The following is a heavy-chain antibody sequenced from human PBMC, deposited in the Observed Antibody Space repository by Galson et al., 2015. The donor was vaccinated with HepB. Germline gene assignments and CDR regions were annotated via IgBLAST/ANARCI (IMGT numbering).Heavy chain of an antibody. V-gene: IGHV1-3*01. CDR3: ATGGLLRAFDI. Sequence: SVKVSCKASGYTFTSYAMHWVRQAPGQRLEWMGWINAGNGNTEYSQKFQGRVTITRDTSASTAYMELGSLRAEDTAVYYCATGGLLRAFDIWGQGTMVTVSS. CDR2: INAGNGNT. D-gene: IGHD3/OR15-3a*01. CDR1: GYTFTSYA. J-gene: IGHJ3*02.